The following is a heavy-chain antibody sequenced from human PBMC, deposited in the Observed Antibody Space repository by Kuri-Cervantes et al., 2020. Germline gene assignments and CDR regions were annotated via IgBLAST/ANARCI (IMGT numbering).Heavy chain of an antibody. Sequence: GGSLRLSCAASGFTFSSYAMSWVRQAPGKGLEWVSSISTSGGSTYYADSVKGRFTLSRDNSKNTLYLQMNSLRAEDTAVYYCAKEDIVVVPAAALGDWGQGTLVTVSS. CDR2: ISTSGGST. V-gene: IGHV3-23*01. CDR3: AKEDIVVVPAAALGD. D-gene: IGHD2-2*01. J-gene: IGHJ4*02. CDR1: GFTFSSYA.